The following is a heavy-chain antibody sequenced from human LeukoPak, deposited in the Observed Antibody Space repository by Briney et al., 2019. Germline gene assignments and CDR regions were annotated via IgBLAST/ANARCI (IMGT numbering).Heavy chain of an antibody. CDR2: ISSSSSYI. Sequence: PGGSLRLSCAASGFTFSSYSMNWVRQAPGKGLEWVSSISSSSSYIYYADSVKGRFTISRDNAKNSLYLQMNSLRAEDTAVYYCAREEDILTGYYNYWGQGTLVTVSS. V-gene: IGHV3-21*01. CDR3: AREEDILTGYYNY. D-gene: IGHD3-9*01. J-gene: IGHJ4*02. CDR1: GFTFSSYS.